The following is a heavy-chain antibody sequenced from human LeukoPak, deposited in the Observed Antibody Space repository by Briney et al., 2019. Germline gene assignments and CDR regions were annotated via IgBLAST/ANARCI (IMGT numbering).Heavy chain of an antibody. CDR3: ARGARRAFDM. J-gene: IGHJ3*02. CDR2: ISYDGSNK. CDR1: GFTFSSYA. V-gene: IGHV3-30-3*01. Sequence: PGRSLRLSCAASGFTFSSYAMHWVRQAPGKGLEWVAVISYDGSNKYYADSVKGRFTLSRDNAQNSLYLQVKSLRAEDTAVYYCARGARRAFDMWGQGTMVTVSS.